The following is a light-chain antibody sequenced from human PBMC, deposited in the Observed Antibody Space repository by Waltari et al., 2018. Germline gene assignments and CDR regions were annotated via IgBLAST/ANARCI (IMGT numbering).Light chain of an antibody. CDR2: WAS. CDR3: QQYYSTPLT. V-gene: IGKV4-1*01. J-gene: IGKJ1*01. Sequence: DIVMNQSPDSLAVSLGERATINCQSSKSVLYNPNNKNYLAWYQQKPGQPPKLLIYWASTRESGVPDRFSGSGSGTDFTLTISSLQAEDVAVYYCQQYYSTPLTFGQGTKVEIK. CDR1: KSVLYNPNNKNY.